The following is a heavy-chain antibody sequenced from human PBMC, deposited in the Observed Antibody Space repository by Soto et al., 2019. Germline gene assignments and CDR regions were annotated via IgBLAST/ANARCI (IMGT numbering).Heavy chain of an antibody. Sequence: SVKVSCKASEGTFSSYAISWVRQAPGQGLEWMGGIIPIFGTANYAQKFQGRVTITADESTSTAYMELSSLRSEDTAVYYCARAEYKTFFGGVRNIGFDPWGQGTLVPV. V-gene: IGHV1-69*13. CDR1: EGTFSSYA. CDR2: IIPIFGTA. D-gene: IGHD3-3*01. CDR3: ARAEYKTFFGGVRNIGFDP. J-gene: IGHJ5*02.